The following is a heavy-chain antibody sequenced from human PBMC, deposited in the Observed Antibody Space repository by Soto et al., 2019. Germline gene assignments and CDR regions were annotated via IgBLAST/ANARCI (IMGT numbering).Heavy chain of an antibody. V-gene: IGHV1-18*01. J-gene: IGHJ6*02. CDR2: ISAYNGNT. CDR3: ARGFITIFGVVKEYGMDV. Sequence: ASVKVSCKASGYTFTSYGISWVRQAPGQGLEWMGWISAYNGNTNYAQKLQGRVTMTTDTSTSTAYMELNSLRAEDAAVYYCARGFITIFGVVKEYGMDVWGQGTTVTVS. D-gene: IGHD3-3*01. CDR1: GYTFTSYG.